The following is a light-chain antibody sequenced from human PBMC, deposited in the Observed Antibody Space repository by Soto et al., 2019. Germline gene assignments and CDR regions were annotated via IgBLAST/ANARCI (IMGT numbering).Light chain of an antibody. V-gene: IGKV1-39*01. CDR2: ATS. J-gene: IGKJ2*01. CDR3: QQSFDTPFT. Sequence: DIQMTQSPASLSASVGDRVTITCRASQSISSFLNWYQQKPGKAPKFLIYATSSVQSDVPSRFSGSGSGTDFTLTINSLQPEDFATYFCQQSFDTPFTFGQGTKLGIK. CDR1: QSISSF.